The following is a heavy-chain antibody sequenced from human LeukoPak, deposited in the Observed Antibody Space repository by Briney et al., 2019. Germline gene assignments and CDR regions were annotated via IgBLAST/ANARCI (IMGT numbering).Heavy chain of an antibody. CDR2: ISANGGST. D-gene: IGHD6-13*01. V-gene: IGHV3-64D*06. Sequence: GGSLRLSCSASGFGFSSYSMDWVRQAPGKGLEYVSGISANGGSTYYADSVKGRFTISRDNSKNTLYLQMSSLRVEDTALYYCVKIAADWGQGALVTVSP. CDR3: VKIAAD. J-gene: IGHJ4*02. CDR1: GFGFSSYS.